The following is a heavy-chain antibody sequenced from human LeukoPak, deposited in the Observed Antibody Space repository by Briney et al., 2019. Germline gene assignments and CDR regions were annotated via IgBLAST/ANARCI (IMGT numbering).Heavy chain of an antibody. D-gene: IGHD5/OR15-5a*01. J-gene: IGHJ4*02. CDR2: VYPGESES. CDR3: AKEAFVGVYVGVYYFDY. Sequence: GESLKISCQGSGYNFTDYWIGWVLQIPGKGLEWVGIVYPGESESRYSPSFQGQVTISADKSINTAYLQWSSLKASDTAIYYCAKEAFVGVYVGVYYFDYWGQGTLVTVSS. CDR1: GYNFTDYW. V-gene: IGHV5-51*01.